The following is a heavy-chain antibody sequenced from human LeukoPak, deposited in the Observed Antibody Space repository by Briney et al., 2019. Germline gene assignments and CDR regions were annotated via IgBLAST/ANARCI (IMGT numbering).Heavy chain of an antibody. J-gene: IGHJ3*02. CDR1: GYTFTDYY. V-gene: IGHV1-46*01. CDR2: INPSGGST. CDR3: ASYSGYDSDAFDI. D-gene: IGHD5-12*01. Sequence: ASVKVSCKASGYTFTDYYMHWVRQAPGQGLEWMGIINPSGGSTSYAQKFQGRVTMTRDMSMSTVYMELSSLRSEDTAVYYCASYSGYDSDAFDIWGQGTMVTVSS.